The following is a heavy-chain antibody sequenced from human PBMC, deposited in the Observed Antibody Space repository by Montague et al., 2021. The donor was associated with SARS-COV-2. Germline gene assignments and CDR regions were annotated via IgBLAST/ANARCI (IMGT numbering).Heavy chain of an antibody. Sequence: SLRLSCAASGFTFSSSAMIWVRQAPGKGLEWVSVIYSGGSSTYYAGSVKGRFTISRDNSKNKLYLEMNSLRSEDTAVYYCAKVTYYDILTGSIPFRYYFDYWGQGTLVTVSS. J-gene: IGHJ4*02. CDR1: GFTFSSSA. D-gene: IGHD3-9*01. CDR3: AKVTYYDILTGSIPFRYYFDY. CDR2: IYSGGSST. V-gene: IGHV3-23*03.